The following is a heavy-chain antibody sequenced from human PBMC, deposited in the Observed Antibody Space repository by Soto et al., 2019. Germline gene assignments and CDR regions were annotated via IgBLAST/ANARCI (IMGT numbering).Heavy chain of an antibody. CDR2: ISGSGGST. Sequence: EVQLLESGGGLVQPGGSLRLSCAASGFTFSSYAMRWVRQAPVKGLEWVSAISGSGGSTYYADSVKGRFTISRDTSKNTLYLQMTSLRAEDTAVYYSARRGSGSYYDYWGQGTLVTVSS. V-gene: IGHV3-23*01. CDR1: GFTFSSYA. CDR3: ARRGSGSYYDY. D-gene: IGHD1-26*01. J-gene: IGHJ4*02.